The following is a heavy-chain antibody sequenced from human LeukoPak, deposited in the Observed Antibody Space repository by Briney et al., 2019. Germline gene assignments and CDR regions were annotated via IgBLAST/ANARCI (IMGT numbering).Heavy chain of an antibody. D-gene: IGHD1-26*01. V-gene: IGHV4-39*01. J-gene: IGHJ4*02. CDR1: GGSISSSSYY. CDR3: AKKFSGSYLSDCDH. CDR2: IYYSGST. Sequence: SGTLSLTCTVSGGSISSSSYYWGWIRQPPGKGLEWIGSIYYSGSTYYNPSLKSRVTISVDTSKNQFSLKLSSVTAADTAVYYCAKKFSGSYLSDCDHWGQGTLVTVSS.